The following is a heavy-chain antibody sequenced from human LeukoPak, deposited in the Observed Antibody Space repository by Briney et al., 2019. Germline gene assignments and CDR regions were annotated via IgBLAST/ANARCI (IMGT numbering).Heavy chain of an antibody. CDR1: GFTFSSYE. J-gene: IGHJ4*02. CDR2: ISSSGSTI. Sequence: GGSLRLSCAASGFTFSSYEMNWVRQAPGKGLEWVSYISSSGSTIYYADSVKGRFTISRDNAKNSLYLQMNSLRAEDTAVYYCARELWFGELYHEDYWGQGTLVTVSS. V-gene: IGHV3-48*03. CDR3: ARELWFGELYHEDY. D-gene: IGHD3-10*01.